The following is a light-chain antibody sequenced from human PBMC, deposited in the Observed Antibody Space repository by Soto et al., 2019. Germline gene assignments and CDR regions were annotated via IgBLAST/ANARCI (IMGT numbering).Light chain of an antibody. Sequence: DIQITQSPSALAASIGDRVTITCRASHSISSYLNWYQQKPGKAPKLLIYAASSLQSGVPSRFSGSGSGTEFTLTIHSLQPEDFATYYCQQSFTTPWTFGQGTKVDIK. CDR3: QQSFTTPWT. J-gene: IGKJ1*01. CDR1: HSISSY. V-gene: IGKV1-39*01. CDR2: AAS.